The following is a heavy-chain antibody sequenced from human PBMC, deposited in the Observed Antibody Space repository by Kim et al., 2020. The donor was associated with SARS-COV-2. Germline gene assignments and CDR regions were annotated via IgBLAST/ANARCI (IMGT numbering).Heavy chain of an antibody. CDR1: GFTFSSYA. D-gene: IGHD1-26*01. V-gene: IGHV3-30*04. CDR2: ISYDGSNK. J-gene: IGHJ6*01. CDR3: ASTLVGTGGDYYYYDGM. Sequence: GGSLRLSCAASGFTFSSYAMHWVRQAPGKGLEWVAVISYDGSNKYYVDSVKGRFTISRDNSKNTLYLQMNSLRAEDTAVYYCASTLVGTGGDYYYYDGM.